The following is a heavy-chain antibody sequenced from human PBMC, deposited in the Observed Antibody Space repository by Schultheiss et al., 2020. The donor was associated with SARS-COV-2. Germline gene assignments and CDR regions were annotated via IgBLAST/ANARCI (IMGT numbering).Heavy chain of an antibody. D-gene: IGHD2-2*03. Sequence: GSLRLSCTVSGGSISSSSYYWGWIRQPPGKGLEWIGSIYYSGSTYYNPSLKSRVTISVDTSKNQFSLKLSSVTAADTAVYYCARGGPCGYCSSTSWANRNWFDPWGQGTLVTVSS. J-gene: IGHJ5*02. V-gene: IGHV4-39*01. CDR2: IYYSGST. CDR1: GGSISSSSYY. CDR3: ARGGPCGYCSSTSWANRNWFDP.